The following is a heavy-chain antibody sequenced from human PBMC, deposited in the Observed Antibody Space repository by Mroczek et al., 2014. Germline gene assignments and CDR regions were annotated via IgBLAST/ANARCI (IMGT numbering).Heavy chain of an antibody. CDR1: GGSFSGYY. Sequence: QVQLQQWGAGLLKPSETLSLTCAVYGGSFSGYYWSWIRQPPGKGLEWIGEINHSGSTNYNPSLKSRVTISVDTSKNQFSLKLSSVTAADTAVYYCARGRLSDYGGNSFPLSLDYWGQGTLVTVSS. D-gene: IGHD4-23*01. J-gene: IGHJ4*02. V-gene: IGHV4-34*01. CDR2: INHSGST. CDR3: ARGRLSDYGGNSFPLSLDY.